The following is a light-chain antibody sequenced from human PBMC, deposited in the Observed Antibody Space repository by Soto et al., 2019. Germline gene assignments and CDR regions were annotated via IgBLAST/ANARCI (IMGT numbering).Light chain of an antibody. V-gene: IGLV1-40*01. Sequence: QSVLTQPPSVSGAPGQRVTISCTGSSYNIGAGYDVHWYQQLPGTAPKLLIYGNSNRPSGVPDRFSGSKSGTSASLAITGLQAGDEADYYCQAYDSSLSGVVFGGGTKLTVL. CDR3: QAYDSSLSGVV. CDR1: SYNIGAGYD. J-gene: IGLJ2*01. CDR2: GNS.